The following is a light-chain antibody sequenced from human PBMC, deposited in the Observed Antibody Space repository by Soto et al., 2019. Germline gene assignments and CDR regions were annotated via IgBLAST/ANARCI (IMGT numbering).Light chain of an antibody. CDR2: AAS. CDR1: QSISIY. Sequence: DIQMTQSPSSLSASVGAGVIITCRASQSISIYLNWYQQKPGKAPKVLIYAASSLQSGVPSRFSGSGSGTDFTLTITSLQPEDFATYFCQQSYGTSLTFGGGTKVDIK. CDR3: QQSYGTSLT. J-gene: IGKJ4*01. V-gene: IGKV1-39*01.